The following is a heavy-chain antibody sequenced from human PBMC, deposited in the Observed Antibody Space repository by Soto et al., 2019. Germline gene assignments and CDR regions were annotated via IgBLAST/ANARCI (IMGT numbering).Heavy chain of an antibody. CDR1: GGTFSSYT. J-gene: IGHJ6*02. Sequence: GASVKVSCKASGGTFSSYTISWVRQAPGQGLEWMGRIIPILGIANYAQKFQGRVTITADKSTSTAYMELSSLRSEDTAVYYCAREERRLLWFGELLWAYGMDVWGQGTTVTVSS. V-gene: IGHV1-69*02. CDR2: IIPILGIA. D-gene: IGHD3-10*01. CDR3: AREERRLLWFGELLWAYGMDV.